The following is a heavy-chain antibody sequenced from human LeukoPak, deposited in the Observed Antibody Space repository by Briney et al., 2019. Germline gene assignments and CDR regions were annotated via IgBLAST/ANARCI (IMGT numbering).Heavy chain of an antibody. CDR3: ARGQEGHYYDSSGYFWFDP. J-gene: IGHJ5*02. CDR1: GGSFRGYY. V-gene: IGHV4-34*01. CDR2: INHSGST. Sequence: SETLSLTCAVYGGSFRGYYWSWIRQPPGKGLEWIGEINHSGSTNYNPSLKTRVTISVDTSKNQFSLKLSSVTAADTAVYYCARGQEGHYYDSSGYFWFDPWGQGTLVTVSS. D-gene: IGHD3-22*01.